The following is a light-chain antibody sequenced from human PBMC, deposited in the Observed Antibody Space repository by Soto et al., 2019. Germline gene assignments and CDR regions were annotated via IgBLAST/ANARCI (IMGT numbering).Light chain of an antibody. V-gene: IGLV2-14*01. J-gene: IGLJ1*01. CDR2: EVS. CDR3: SSYTISSTLV. Sequence: QSVLTQPASVSGSPGQSITISCTGTSSDVGADSYVSWYQQHPGKAPKLRIYEVSNRPSGVSNRFSGPKSGNTASLAISGLRAEDEADYCCSSYTISSTLVFGTGTKVTVL. CDR1: SSDVGADSY.